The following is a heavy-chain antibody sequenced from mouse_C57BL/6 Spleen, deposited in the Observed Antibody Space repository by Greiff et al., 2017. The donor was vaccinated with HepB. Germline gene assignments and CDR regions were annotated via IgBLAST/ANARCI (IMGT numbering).Heavy chain of an antibody. CDR1: GFTFSSYA. J-gene: IGHJ4*01. Sequence: VQLKESGGGLVKPGGSLKLSCAASGFTFSSYAMSWVRQTPEKRLEWVATISDGGSYTYYPDNVKGRFTISRDNAKNNLYLQMSHLKSEDTAMYYCASYGYDVRNAMDYGGQRTSVTVSS. V-gene: IGHV5-4*01. CDR2: ISDGGSYT. D-gene: IGHD2-2*01. CDR3: ASYGYDVRNAMDY.